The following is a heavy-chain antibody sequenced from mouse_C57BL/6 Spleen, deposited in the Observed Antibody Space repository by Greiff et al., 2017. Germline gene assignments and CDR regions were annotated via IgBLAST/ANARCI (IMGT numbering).Heavy chain of an antibody. CDR3: ARSYYYDFDY. J-gene: IGHJ2*01. V-gene: IGHV1-19*01. CDR1: GYTFTDYY. D-gene: IGHD1-1*01. Sequence: VQLQQSGPVLVKPGASVKMSCKASGYTFTDYYMNWVKQSHGKSLEWIGVINPYNGGTSYNQKFKGKATLTVDKSSSTAYMELNSLTSEDSAVYYCARSYYYDFDYWGQGTTLTVSS. CDR2: INPYNGGT.